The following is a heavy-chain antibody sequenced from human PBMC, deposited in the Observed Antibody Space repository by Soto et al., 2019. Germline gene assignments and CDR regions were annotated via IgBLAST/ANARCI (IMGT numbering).Heavy chain of an antibody. D-gene: IGHD6-13*01. CDR3: AKDPYSSSWYVGYFDY. Sequence: QVQLVESGGGVVQPGRSLRLSCAASGFTFSSYGMHWVRQAPGKGLERVAVISYDGSNKYYADSVKGRFTISRDNSKNTLYLQMNSLRAEDTAVYYCAKDPYSSSWYVGYFDYWGQGTLVTVSS. CDR2: ISYDGSNK. CDR1: GFTFSSYG. J-gene: IGHJ4*02. V-gene: IGHV3-30*18.